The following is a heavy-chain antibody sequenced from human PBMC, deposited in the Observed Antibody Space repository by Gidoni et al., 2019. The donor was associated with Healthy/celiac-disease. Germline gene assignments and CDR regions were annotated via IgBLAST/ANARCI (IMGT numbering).Heavy chain of an antibody. D-gene: IGHD2-15*01. J-gene: IGHJ6*03. V-gene: IGHV1-69*01. CDR3: AGTTRSPGDYYYYMDV. CDR2: IIPIFGTA. Sequence: QVQLVQSGAEVKKPGSSVKVSCKASGGTFSSYAIRWVRQAPGQGLEWMGGIIPIFGTANYAQKFQGRVTITADESTSTAYMELSSLRSEDTAVYYCAGTTRSPGDYYYYMDVWGKGTTVTVSS. CDR1: GGTFSSYA.